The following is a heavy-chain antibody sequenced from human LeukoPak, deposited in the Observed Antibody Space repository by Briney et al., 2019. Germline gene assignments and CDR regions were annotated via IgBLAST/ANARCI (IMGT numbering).Heavy chain of an antibody. J-gene: IGHJ4*02. CDR2: IQYSGST. Sequence: SETPSLTCTVSGGSISSYYWSWIRQTPGKGLEWIGYIQYSGSTNSNPSLKSRVTISVDTSKNQFSLKLTSVTAADTAVYYCARSVFTTSSHPYFCDYWGQGTLVTVSS. CDR3: ARSVFTTSSHPYFCDY. CDR1: GGSISSYY. D-gene: IGHD3-22*01. V-gene: IGHV4-59*01.